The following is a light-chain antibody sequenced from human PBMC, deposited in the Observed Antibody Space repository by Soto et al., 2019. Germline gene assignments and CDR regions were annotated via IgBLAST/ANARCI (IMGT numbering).Light chain of an antibody. CDR3: QQYDSTLPP. CDR2: GAS. J-gene: IGKJ1*01. CDR1: QSVNSNY. Sequence: EIVLTQSPGTLSLSPGDRATLSCRASQSVNSNYLAWYQRKPGQAPRLLIYGASNSATDIPYRFSASGSGTDVTLTITRLEAEDFAVYYCQQYDSTLPPFGQGNKVE. V-gene: IGKV3-20*01.